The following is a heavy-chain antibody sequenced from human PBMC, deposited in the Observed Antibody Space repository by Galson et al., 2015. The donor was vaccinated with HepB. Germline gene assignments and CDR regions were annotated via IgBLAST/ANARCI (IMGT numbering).Heavy chain of an antibody. CDR2: INHDASGE. CDR1: GFTFSSCW. J-gene: IGHJ4*02. V-gene: IGHV3-7*03. CDR3: AREVYYSGSGSLWFDY. D-gene: IGHD3-10*01. Sequence: SLRLSCAASGFTFSSCWMSWVRPAPGKGLEWVANINHDASGEYYVDSVKGRFTISRDKAKNSLYLQMNSLRAEDTALYYCAREVYYSGSGSLWFDYWGQGTLVTVSS.